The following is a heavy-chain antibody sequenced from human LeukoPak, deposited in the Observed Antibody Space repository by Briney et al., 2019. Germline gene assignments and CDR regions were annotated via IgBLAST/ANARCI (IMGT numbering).Heavy chain of an antibody. Sequence: PSETLSLTCAVYGGSFSDYYWSWIRQPPGKGLEWIGEINHSGSTNYNPSLKSRVTISVDTSKNQFSLNLSSVTAADTAVYYCARDPWCGGGSCYSGTFDYWGLGTLVTVSS. D-gene: IGHD2-15*01. CDR1: GGSFSDYY. V-gene: IGHV4-34*01. CDR2: INHSGST. J-gene: IGHJ4*02. CDR3: ARDPWCGGGSCYSGTFDY.